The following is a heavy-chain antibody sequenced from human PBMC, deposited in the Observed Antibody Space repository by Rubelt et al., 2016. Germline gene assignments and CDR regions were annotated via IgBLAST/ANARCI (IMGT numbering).Heavy chain of an antibody. CDR3: AGGEYKYGRLGMDV. D-gene: IGHD1-1*01. V-gene: IGHV3-66*02. J-gene: IGHJ6*02. Sequence: EVQLVESGGGLVKPGGSLRLSCAASGFTFSSYSMNWVRQAPGKGLEWGSVIYSGDNSYYAESEKGRFTISRDITEHTLYHQMGSRRAADTAVDYWAGGEYKYGRLGMDVWDQGTTVTVSS. CDR2: IYSGDNS. CDR1: GFTFSSYS.